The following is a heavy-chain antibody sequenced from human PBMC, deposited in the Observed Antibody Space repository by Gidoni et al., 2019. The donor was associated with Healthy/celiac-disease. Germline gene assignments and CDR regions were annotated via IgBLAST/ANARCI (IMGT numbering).Heavy chain of an antibody. Sequence: EVQLVESGGGLVQPGRSLRLSCTASGFTFGDYAMSWFLQAPGKGLEWVGFIRSKAYGGTTEYAASVKGRFTISRDDSKSIAYLQMNSLKTEDTAVYYCTRVTLEDVGPSGYSYGGDYYYYMDVWGKGTTVTVSS. J-gene: IGHJ6*03. CDR2: IRSKAYGGTT. CDR3: TRVTLEDVGPSGYSYGGDYYYYMDV. CDR1: GFTFGDYA. V-gene: IGHV3-49*03. D-gene: IGHD5-18*01.